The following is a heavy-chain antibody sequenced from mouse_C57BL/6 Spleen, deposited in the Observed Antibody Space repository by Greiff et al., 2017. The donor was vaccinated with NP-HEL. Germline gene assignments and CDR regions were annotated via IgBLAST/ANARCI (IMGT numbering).Heavy chain of an antibody. CDR3: ARLDSNYDAMDY. D-gene: IGHD2-5*01. Sequence: QVQLQQPGAELVMPGASVKLSCKASGYTFTSYWMHWVKQRPGQGLEWIGEIDPSDSYTNYNQKFKGKSTLTVDKSSSTAYMQLSSLTSEDSAVYYCARLDSNYDAMDYWGQGTSVTVSS. CDR1: GYTFTSYW. V-gene: IGHV1-69*01. CDR2: IDPSDSYT. J-gene: IGHJ4*01.